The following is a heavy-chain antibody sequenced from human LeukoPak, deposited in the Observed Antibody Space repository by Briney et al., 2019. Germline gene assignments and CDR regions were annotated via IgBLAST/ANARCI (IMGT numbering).Heavy chain of an antibody. CDR2: INSDGSIT. D-gene: IGHD4-17*01. V-gene: IGHV3-74*01. CDR3: IVFGDSNH. Sequence: AGGSLRLSCAASGFTFTTYWMHWVRQAPGKGLVWVSHINSDGSITSYADSVKGRFTISRDTSKNTLYLQINSLRVEDTAVYYCIVFGDSNHWGQGTLVTVSS. J-gene: IGHJ5*02. CDR1: GFTFTTYW.